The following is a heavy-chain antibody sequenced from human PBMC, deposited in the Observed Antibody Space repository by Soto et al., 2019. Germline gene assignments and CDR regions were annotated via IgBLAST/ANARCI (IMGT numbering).Heavy chain of an antibody. J-gene: IGHJ4*02. D-gene: IGHD2-2*01. CDR2: IYYSGST. V-gene: IGHV4-59*08. Sequence: SETLSLTCTVSGGSISSYYWSWIRQPPGKGLEWIGYIYYSGSTNYNPSIKSRITISVDTSKNQFSLKLSSVTAADTAVYYCARHSPKEGKTCETCSSTSCYAGNDFDYWGQGTLVTVSS. CDR1: GGSISSYY. CDR3: ARHSPKEGKTCETCSSTSCYAGNDFDY.